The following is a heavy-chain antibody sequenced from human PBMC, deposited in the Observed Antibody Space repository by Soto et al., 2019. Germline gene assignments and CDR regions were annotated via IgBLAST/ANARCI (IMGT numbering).Heavy chain of an antibody. V-gene: IGHV1-18*01. J-gene: IGHJ4*02. CDR2: ITPFNDNT. CDR1: GYTFTTYG. CDR3: ARTDKGDSVPPLDN. Sequence: QIHLVQSGGAVKKPGASVKVSCKTSGYTFTTYGISWVRQAPGQGLEWMGWITPFNDNTNYAQNLQGRVTMTTDTSTNTAYWELRSLTSDATAVYYWARTDKGDSVPPLDNWGQGTLVTVSS. D-gene: IGHD2-21*02.